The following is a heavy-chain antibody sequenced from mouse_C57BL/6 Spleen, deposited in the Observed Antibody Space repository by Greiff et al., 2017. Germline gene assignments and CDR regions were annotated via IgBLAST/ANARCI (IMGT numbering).Heavy chain of an antibody. CDR2: ISSGGDYI. CDR3: TTLDSSGFAY. CDR1: GFTFSSYA. J-gene: IGHJ3*01. D-gene: IGHD3-2*01. Sequence: EVKLVESGEGLVKPGGSLKLSCAASGFTFSSYAMSWVRQTPEKRLEWVAYISSGGDYIYYADTVKGRFTISRDNARNTLYLQMSSLKSEDTAMYYCTTLDSSGFAYWGQGTLVTVSA. V-gene: IGHV5-9-1*02.